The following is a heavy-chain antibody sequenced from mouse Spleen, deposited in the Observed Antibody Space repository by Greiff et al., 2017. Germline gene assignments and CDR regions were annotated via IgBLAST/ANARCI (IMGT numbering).Heavy chain of an antibody. J-gene: IGHJ4*01. D-gene: IGHD1-1*01. CDR1: GFTFSDYG. CDR2: ISSGSSTI. Sequence: DVKLVESGGGLVKPGGSLKLSCAASGFTFSDYGMHWVRQAPEKGLEWVAYISSGSSTIYYADTVKGRFTISRDNAKNTLFLQMTSLRSEDTAMYYCARRYYYGSSYSYAMDYWGQGTSVTVSS. CDR3: ARRYYYGSSYSYAMDY. V-gene: IGHV5-17*01.